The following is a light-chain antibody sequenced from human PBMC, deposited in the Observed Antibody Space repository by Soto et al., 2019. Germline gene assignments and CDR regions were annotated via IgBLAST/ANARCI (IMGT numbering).Light chain of an antibody. J-gene: IGKJ4*01. CDR3: QQYYSTPRT. V-gene: IGKV1-39*01. Sequence: DIQMTQSPSSLSASVGDRVTITCRASQSIAIYLNWYQQKPGTAPKVLIYAASSLQSGVPSRFSGSGSGTDFTLTISGLQPEDVATYYCQQYYSTPRTLGGGTKVQIK. CDR2: AAS. CDR1: QSIAIY.